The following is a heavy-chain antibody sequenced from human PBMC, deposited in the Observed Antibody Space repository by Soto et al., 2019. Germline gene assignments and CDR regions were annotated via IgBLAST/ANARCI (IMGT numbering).Heavy chain of an antibody. CDR1: GDSVSSDNYY. J-gene: IGHJ4*02. CDR3: ARDIRGYSRAFDY. D-gene: IGHD5-18*01. Sequence: SETLSLTCTVSGDSVSSDNYYWTWIRQPPGKGLEWIGYIYSSGSTNCNPSLKSRVTISLDTSSNQFSLKLTSVTAADTAVYYCARDIRGYSRAFDYWGQGTLVTVSS. CDR2: IYSSGST. V-gene: IGHV4-61*01.